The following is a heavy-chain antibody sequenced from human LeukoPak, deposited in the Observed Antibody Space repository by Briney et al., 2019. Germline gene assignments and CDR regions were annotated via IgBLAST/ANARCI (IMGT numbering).Heavy chain of an antibody. CDR2: IYYSGST. J-gene: IGHJ6*02. V-gene: IGHV4-39*01. CDR1: GGSISSSSYY. CDR3: ARHLRPPYDFWSGYYRKAGEHYGMDV. Sequence: PSETLSLTCTVSGGSISSSSYYWGWIRQPPGKGLEWIGSIYYSGSTYYNPSLKSRVTISVDTSKNQFSLKLSSVTAADTAVYYCARHLRPPYDFWSGYYRKAGEHYGMDVWGQGTTVTVSS. D-gene: IGHD3-3*01.